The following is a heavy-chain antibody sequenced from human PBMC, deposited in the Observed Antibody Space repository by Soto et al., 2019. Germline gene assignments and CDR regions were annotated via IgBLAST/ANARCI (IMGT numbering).Heavy chain of an antibody. Sequence: QVQLVQSGAEVKKPGSSVKVSCKASGGTFSSYAISWVRQAPGQGLEWMGGIIPIFGTANYAQKFQGRVTITADESTSTGYMELSSLRSEDTAVYYCARGREGHYYYYYGMDVWGQGTTVTVSS. CDR1: GGTFSSYA. CDR3: ARGREGHYYYYYGMDV. V-gene: IGHV1-69*12. J-gene: IGHJ6*02. CDR2: IIPIFGTA.